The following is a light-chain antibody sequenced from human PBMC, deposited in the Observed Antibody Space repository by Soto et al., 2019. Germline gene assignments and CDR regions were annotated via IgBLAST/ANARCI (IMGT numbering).Light chain of an antibody. CDR3: QQYSSSRT. Sequence: EIVVTQSPGTLPLSPGETSTLSCRASQTISRTYLAWYQQKPGQAPRLLIYGTSTRATGSPGRSSGSGSKTDFTITSSRLEPEDFAVYYCQQYSSSRTFGQGTKVDIK. CDR2: GTS. CDR1: QTISRTY. V-gene: IGKV3-20*01. J-gene: IGKJ1*01.